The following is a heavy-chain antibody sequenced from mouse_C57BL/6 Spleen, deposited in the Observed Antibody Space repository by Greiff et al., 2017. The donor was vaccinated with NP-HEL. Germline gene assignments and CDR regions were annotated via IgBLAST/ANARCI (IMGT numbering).Heavy chain of an antibody. CDR3: ARHDFFFDY. CDR1: GFTFSSYT. V-gene: IGHV5-9*01. Sequence: DVKLVESGGGLVKPGGSLKLSCAASGFTFSSYTMSWVRQTPEKRLEWVATISGGGGNTYYPDSVKGRFTISRDNAKNTLYLQMSSLRSEDTALYYCARHDFFFDYWGQGTTLTVSS. CDR2: ISGGGGNT. J-gene: IGHJ2*01. D-gene: IGHD2-13*01.